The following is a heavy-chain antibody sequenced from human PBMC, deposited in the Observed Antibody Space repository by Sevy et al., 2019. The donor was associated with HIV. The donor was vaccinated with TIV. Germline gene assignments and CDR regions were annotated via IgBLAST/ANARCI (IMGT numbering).Heavy chain of an antibody. D-gene: IGHD1-26*01. CDR2: FGIAGYP. J-gene: IGHJ4*02. CDR3: ARKSVSYSHFDY. Sequence: GGSLRLSCAASGFTFSYYDMHWVRQPTGKGLEWVSGFGIAGYPYYSGSVKGRFTISRENAKNSLYLQMNSLRTGDTTVYYCARKSVSYSHFDYWGQGTLVTVSS. CDR1: GFTFSYYD. V-gene: IGHV3-13*05.